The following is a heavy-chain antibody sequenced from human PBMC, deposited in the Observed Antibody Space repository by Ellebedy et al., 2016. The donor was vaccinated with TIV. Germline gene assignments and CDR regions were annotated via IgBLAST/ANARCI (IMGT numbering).Heavy chain of an antibody. J-gene: IGHJ4*02. CDR1: GFTFDDYG. V-gene: IGHV3-20*04. Sequence: GESLKISXAASGFTFDDYGMSWVRQAPGKGLEWVSGINWNGGSTGYADSVKGRFTISRDNAKNSLYLQMNSLRAEDTALYYCARAFSYGSGTFISYWVYWGQGTLVTVSS. CDR2: INWNGGST. D-gene: IGHD3-10*01. CDR3: ARAFSYGSGTFISYWVY.